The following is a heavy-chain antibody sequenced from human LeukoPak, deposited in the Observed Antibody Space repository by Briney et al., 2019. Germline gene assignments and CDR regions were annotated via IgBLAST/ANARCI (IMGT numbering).Heavy chain of an antibody. CDR3: ARDRRGYSYGPYYFDY. D-gene: IGHD5-18*01. CDR2: ISYDGSNK. CDR1: GFTFSSYG. V-gene: IGHV3-30*03. Sequence: GGSLRLSCAASGFTFSSYGMHWVRQAPGKGLEWVAVISYDGSNKYYADSVKGRFTISRDNSKNTLYLQMNSLRAEDTAVYYCARDRRGYSYGPYYFDYWGQGTLVTVSS. J-gene: IGHJ4*02.